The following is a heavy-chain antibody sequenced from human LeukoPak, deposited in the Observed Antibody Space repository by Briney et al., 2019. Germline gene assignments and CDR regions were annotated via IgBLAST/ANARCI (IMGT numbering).Heavy chain of an antibody. CDR1: SRSLSSYY. V-gene: IGHV4-59*08. CDR3: ARHEKLGQFDY. Sequence: PSETLSLPCTVSSRSLSSYYWSWIRQPPGKGLEWIGYVYYSGSANYNPSLKSRVTISVDTSKNQCSLKLSSVTAADTAVYYCARHEKLGQFDYWGQGTLVTVSS. J-gene: IGHJ4*02. D-gene: IGHD3-10*01. CDR2: VYYSGSA.